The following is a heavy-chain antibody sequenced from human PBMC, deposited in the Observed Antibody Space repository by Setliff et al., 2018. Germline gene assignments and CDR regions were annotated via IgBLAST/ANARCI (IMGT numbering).Heavy chain of an antibody. CDR1: GFTLSEYY. Sequence: GASVKVSCKASGFTLSEYYMHWVRQAPGQGLEWMGSINAKSGGTNYAQKFRGRVIITRDTPIATVYLELSGLQSDDTAIYFCVRCGGVRGVLYNWFDPWGQGTLVTVSS. D-gene: IGHD3-10*01. CDR3: VRCGGVRGVLYNWFDP. V-gene: IGHV1-2*02. CDR2: INAKSGGT. J-gene: IGHJ5*02.